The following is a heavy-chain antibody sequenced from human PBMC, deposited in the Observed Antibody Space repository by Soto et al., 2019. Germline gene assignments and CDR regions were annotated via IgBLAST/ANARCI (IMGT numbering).Heavy chain of an antibody. D-gene: IGHD6-19*01. J-gene: IGHJ4*02. Sequence: QVQLQESGPGLVKPSETLSLTCTVSGGSISSYYWSWIRQPPGKGLEWIGYIYYSGSTNYNPSLKSRVTISVDTSKNQFSLKLSSMTAADTAVYYCARRRYSSGWSVGGDYYFDYWGQGTLVTVSS. CDR3: ARRRYSSGWSVGGDYYFDY. V-gene: IGHV4-59*08. CDR2: IYYSGST. CDR1: GGSISSYY.